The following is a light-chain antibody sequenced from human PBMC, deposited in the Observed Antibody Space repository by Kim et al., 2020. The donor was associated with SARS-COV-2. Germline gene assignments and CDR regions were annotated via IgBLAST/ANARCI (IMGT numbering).Light chain of an antibody. Sequence: EIVLTQSPATLSLSPGERATISCRASQSVSTYLAWYQQKPGQAPRLLIYDASNRATGIPARFSGSGSGTDFTLTISSLEPEDFAVYYCHHRSDWPLTFGGGTKVEIK. CDR2: DAS. CDR3: HHRSDWPLT. V-gene: IGKV3-11*01. CDR1: QSVSTY. J-gene: IGKJ4*01.